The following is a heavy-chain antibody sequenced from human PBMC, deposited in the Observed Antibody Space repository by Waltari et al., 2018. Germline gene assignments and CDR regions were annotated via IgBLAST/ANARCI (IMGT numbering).Heavy chain of an antibody. J-gene: IGHJ4*02. CDR2: ISPNRGGT. Sequence: QVQLVQSGAEVKKPGASVKVSCKASGYPFTDWSMYWVRQAPGQGLEWMGRISPNRGGTNYAQKFQGRVTMTRDTSISTAYMELSRLTSDDTAVYYCAKGGDCNGGSCNFDYWGQGTVVTVSS. CDR3: AKGGDCNGGSCNFDY. D-gene: IGHD2-15*01. CDR1: GYPFTDWS. V-gene: IGHV1-2*06.